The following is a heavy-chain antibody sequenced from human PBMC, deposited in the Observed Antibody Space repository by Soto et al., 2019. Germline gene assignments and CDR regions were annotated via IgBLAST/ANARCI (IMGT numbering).Heavy chain of an antibody. J-gene: IGHJ4*02. CDR2: ISNGGDTI. CDR3: ARVNVYSEAGAVLDC. Sequence: AGGFLRLSCAASGFTFSSYEMNWVRQAPGKGLEWISYISNGGDTIFYADSVKGRFTISTDNAKTSVYLQMNSLRADDTAVYYCARVNVYSEAGAVLDCWGQGTLVTVSS. CDR1: GFTFSSYE. D-gene: IGHD6-19*01. V-gene: IGHV3-48*03.